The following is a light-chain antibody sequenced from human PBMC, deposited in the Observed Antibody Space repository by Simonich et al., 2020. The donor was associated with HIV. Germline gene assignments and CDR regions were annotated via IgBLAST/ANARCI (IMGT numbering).Light chain of an antibody. Sequence: QSVLTQPPSVSGAPGQRVTIPCTGSSSNIGADYDVHWYQHLPGTAPKLLIYDNTNRPSGIPDRFSVSKSGASASLAITGLQAEDEADYYCSSYTSSSTWVFGGGTKLTVL. J-gene: IGLJ3*02. CDR2: DNT. V-gene: IGLV1-40*01. CDR3: SSYTSSSTWV. CDR1: SSNIGADYD.